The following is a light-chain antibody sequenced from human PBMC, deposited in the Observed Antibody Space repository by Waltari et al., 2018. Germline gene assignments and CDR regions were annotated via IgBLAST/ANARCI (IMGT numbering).Light chain of an antibody. CDR1: QSIYIW. CDR3: QQYNYYPYT. CDR2: QAS. J-gene: IGKJ2*01. V-gene: IGKV1-5*03. Sequence: DIQMTQSPSTLSASVGDRVTITCRASQSIYIWLAWYQQKPGKAPNVLIYQASSLQNWVPSRFSGSGSGTEFTLTISSLQPDDFATYYCQQYNYYPYTFGQGTRLEIK.